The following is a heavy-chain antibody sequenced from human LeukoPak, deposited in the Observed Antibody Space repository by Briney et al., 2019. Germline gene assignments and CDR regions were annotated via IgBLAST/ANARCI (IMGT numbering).Heavy chain of an antibody. CDR3: ARDYYYYDSSGYPFGSTLDYYCYGMDV. J-gene: IGHJ6*02. V-gene: IGHV1-18*01. CDR2: ISAYNGNT. CDR1: GYTFTSYG. D-gene: IGHD3-22*01. Sequence: ASVKVSCKAPGYTFTSYGISWVRQAPGQGLEWMGWISAYNGNTNYAQKLQGRVTMTTDTSTSTAYMELRSLRSDDTAVYYCARDYYYYDSSGYPFGSTLDYYCYGMDVWGQGTTVTVSS.